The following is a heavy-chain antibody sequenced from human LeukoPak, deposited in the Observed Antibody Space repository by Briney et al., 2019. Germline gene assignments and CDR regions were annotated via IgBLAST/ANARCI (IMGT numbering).Heavy chain of an antibody. CDR2: IRSKAYGGTT. CDR3: TRDGSSWYLYYYYYMDV. CDR1: GFTFGDYA. J-gene: IGHJ6*03. D-gene: IGHD6-13*01. V-gene: IGHV3-49*04. Sequence: GRSLRLSCTTSGFTFGDYAMSWVRQAPGKGLEWVGFIRSKAYGGTTEYAASVKGRFTISRDDSKSIAYLQMNSLKTEDTAVYYCTRDGSSWYLYYYYYMDVWGKGTTVTISS.